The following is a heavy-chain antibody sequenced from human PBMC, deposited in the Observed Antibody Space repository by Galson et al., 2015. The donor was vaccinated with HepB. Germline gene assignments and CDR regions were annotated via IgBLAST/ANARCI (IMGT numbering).Heavy chain of an antibody. CDR2: IYYSGST. CDR1: GGSISSSSYY. CDR3: ARDRREDYGDYGFPYFDY. V-gene: IGHV4-39*07. Sequence: SETLSLTCTVSGGSISSSSYYWGWIRQPPGKGLEWIGSIYYSGSTYYNPSLKSRVTISVDTSKNQFSLKLSSVTAADTAVYYCARDRREDYGDYGFPYFDYWGQGTLVTVSS. J-gene: IGHJ4*02. D-gene: IGHD4-17*01.